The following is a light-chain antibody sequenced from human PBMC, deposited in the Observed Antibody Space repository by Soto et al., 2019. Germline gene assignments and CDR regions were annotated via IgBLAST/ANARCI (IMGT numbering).Light chain of an antibody. J-gene: IGKJ1*01. CDR1: QSVGSNS. CDR3: EQYCSSPRT. Sequence: EIVLTQSPGTLSLSPGERATLSCRASQSVGSNSLSWYQQKPGQAPRLLIYGATSRATGIPDRFSGSGSGADFTLTISRLEPEDFAVYYCEQYCSSPRTFGQGTKVDVK. CDR2: GAT. V-gene: IGKV3-20*01.